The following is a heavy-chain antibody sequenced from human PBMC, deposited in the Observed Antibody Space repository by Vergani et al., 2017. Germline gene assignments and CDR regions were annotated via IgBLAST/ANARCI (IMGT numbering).Heavy chain of an antibody. CDR3: ARIMVYNWNYGGFDY. CDR1: GFSLSTSGMC. D-gene: IGHD1-7*01. V-gene: IGHV2-70*01. J-gene: IGHJ4*02. Sequence: QVTLRESGPALVKPTQTLTLTCTFSGFSLSTSGMCVSWIRQPPGKALEVLALIDWDDDKYSSTSLKTSLTIPKDTSKNQVVLTMTNMDPVDTATYYCARIMVYNWNYGGFDYWGQGTLVTVSS. CDR2: IDWDDDK.